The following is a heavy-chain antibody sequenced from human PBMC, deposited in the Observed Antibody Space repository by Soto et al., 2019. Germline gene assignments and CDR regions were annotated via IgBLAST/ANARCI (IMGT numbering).Heavy chain of an antibody. CDR1: VFTFSNYT. CDR3: AGRSGSSDY. CDR2: ISYDEIDK. V-gene: IGHV3-30*04. Sequence: LRLSCAASVFTFSNYTMHWVRQAPGKGLEWVALISYDEIDKYYADAVKGRFTISRDNSKNTLYLQMDSLRAEDTAVYYCAGRSGSSDYWGQGTLVTVSS. D-gene: IGHD3-10*01. J-gene: IGHJ4*02.